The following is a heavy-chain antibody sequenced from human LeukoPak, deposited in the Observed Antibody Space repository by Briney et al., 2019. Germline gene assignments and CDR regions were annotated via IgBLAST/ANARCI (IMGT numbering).Heavy chain of an antibody. D-gene: IGHD5-18*01. V-gene: IGHV4-34*01. CDR3: ASIDTAIGSIDY. CDR1: GWSFSGYY. Sequence: SETLSLTCAVYGWSFSGYYLSGIRQPPGKGLEWMGGINHSGSTNYNPSLKSRVPISVDTPKTQFSLTLRSVPAADTAVYYCASIDTAIGSIDYWGQRALVTVSS. CDR2: INHSGST. J-gene: IGHJ4*02.